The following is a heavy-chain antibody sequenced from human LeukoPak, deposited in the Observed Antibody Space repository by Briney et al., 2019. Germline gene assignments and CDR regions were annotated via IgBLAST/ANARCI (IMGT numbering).Heavy chain of an antibody. CDR1: GGSISSYY. Sequence: PSETLSLTCTVSGGSISSYYWSWIRQPAGKGLEWIGRIYTSGSTNYNPSLKSRATISVDKSKNQFYLKLSSVTAADTAVYYCARVVVRGVINYYYYYMDVWGKGTTVTVSS. J-gene: IGHJ6*03. CDR2: IYTSGST. V-gene: IGHV4-4*07. D-gene: IGHD3-10*01. CDR3: ARVVVRGVINYYYYYMDV.